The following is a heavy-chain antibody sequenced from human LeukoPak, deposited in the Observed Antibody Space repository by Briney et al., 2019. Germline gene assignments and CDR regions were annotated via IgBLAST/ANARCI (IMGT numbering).Heavy chain of an antibody. V-gene: IGHV3-15*01. CDR2: SRTHGATT. Sequence: GGSLRLSCAASGFTFTTYGMHWVRQAPGRGLDWVGRSRTHGATTDYAAPVKGRFTISRDDSKNTLYLQMNSLKTEDTAVYYCTTTTTVVTGYWGQGTLVSVSS. D-gene: IGHD4-23*01. CDR1: GFTFTTYG. CDR3: TTTTTVVTGY. J-gene: IGHJ4*02.